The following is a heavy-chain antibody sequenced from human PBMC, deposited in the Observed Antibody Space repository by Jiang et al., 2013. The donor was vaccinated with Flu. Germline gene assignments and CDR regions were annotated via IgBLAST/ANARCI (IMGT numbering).Heavy chain of an antibody. Sequence: PGKGLEWMGIIYPGDSDTRYSPSFQGQVTISADKSISTAYLQWSSLKASDTAMYYCARLHSDYYYYYYMDVWGKGTTVTVSS. J-gene: IGHJ6*03. CDR3: ARLHSDYYYYYYMDV. V-gene: IGHV5-51*01. CDR2: IYPGDSDT.